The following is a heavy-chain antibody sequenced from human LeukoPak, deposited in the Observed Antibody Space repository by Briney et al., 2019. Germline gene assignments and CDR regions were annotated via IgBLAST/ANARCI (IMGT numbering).Heavy chain of an antibody. D-gene: IGHD3-10*01. V-gene: IGHV3-66*01. CDR3: ASNYGSSLYFDY. CDR1: GFTFSSNY. Sequence: PGGSLRLSCAASGFTFSSNYMSWVRQAPGKGLEGVSVIYSGGSTYYADSVKGRFTVSRDNSKNTLYLQMNSLRAEDTAVYYCASNYGSSLYFDYWGQGTLVTVSS. CDR2: IYSGGST. J-gene: IGHJ4*02.